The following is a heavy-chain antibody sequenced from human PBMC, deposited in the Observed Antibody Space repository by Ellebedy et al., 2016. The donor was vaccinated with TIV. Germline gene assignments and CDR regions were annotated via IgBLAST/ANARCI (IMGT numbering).Heavy chain of an antibody. CDR2: INWNGGST. CDR3: ARDPRGYFDWLLYSGPPFDY. V-gene: IGHV3-20*04. Sequence: GESLKISCAASGFTFDDYGMSWVRQAPGKGLEWVSGINWNGGSTGYADSVKGRFTISRDNAKNSLYLQMNSLRAEDTALYYCARDPRGYFDWLLYSGPPFDYWGQGTLVTVSS. CDR1: GFTFDDYG. D-gene: IGHD3-9*01. J-gene: IGHJ4*02.